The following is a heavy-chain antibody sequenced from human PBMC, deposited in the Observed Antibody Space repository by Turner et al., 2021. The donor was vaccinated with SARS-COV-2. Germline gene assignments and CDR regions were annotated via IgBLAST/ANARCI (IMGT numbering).Heavy chain of an antibody. Sequence: QVQLVESGGGVVQPGRSQRLSCATSGFSFSNYAMHWVRQAPGKGLEWVAVISYDGRQKDYADSVKGRFTISRDDSKNTVFLQMNSLRPEDTAVYYCAKEEFGYDYWGQGTLVTVSS. J-gene: IGHJ4*02. CDR2: ISYDGRQK. V-gene: IGHV3-30*18. CDR1: GFSFSNYA. D-gene: IGHD3-10*01. CDR3: AKEEFGYDY.